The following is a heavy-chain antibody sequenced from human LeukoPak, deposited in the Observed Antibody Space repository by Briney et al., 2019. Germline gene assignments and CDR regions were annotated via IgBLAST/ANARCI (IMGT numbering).Heavy chain of an antibody. CDR3: ARSDIVLMVYAIAPFDY. J-gene: IGHJ4*02. V-gene: IGHV1-69*04. CDR2: IIPISGIA. Sequence: GASVKVSCKASGGTFSSYAISWVRQAPGQGLEWMGRIIPISGIANYAQKFQGRVTITADKSTSTAYMELSSLRSEDTAVYYCARSDIVLMVYAIAPFDYWGQGTLVTVSS. CDR1: GGTFSSYA. D-gene: IGHD2-8*01.